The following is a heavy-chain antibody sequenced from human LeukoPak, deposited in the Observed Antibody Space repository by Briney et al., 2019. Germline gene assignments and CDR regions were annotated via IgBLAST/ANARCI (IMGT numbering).Heavy chain of an antibody. CDR3: TRGGPSGP. CDR2: IYSGGTT. J-gene: IGHJ5*02. V-gene: IGHV3-53*01. Sequence: PGGSLRLSRAASGFTANSNYMSWVRQAPGKGLEWVSVIYSGGTTYYADSVRGRFTISRDNSKNTLYLQMNSLRGEDTAVYYCTRGGPSGPWGQGTLVTVSS. CDR1: GFTANSNY.